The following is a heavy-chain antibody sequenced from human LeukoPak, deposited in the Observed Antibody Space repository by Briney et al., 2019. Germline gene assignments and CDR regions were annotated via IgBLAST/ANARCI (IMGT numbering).Heavy chain of an antibody. J-gene: IGHJ4*02. Sequence: GESLKISCKASGYIFTNYWIGWVRQMPGKGLEWMGIIYPRDSDTRYSPSFQGQVTVSADKSISTAYLQWNTLEASDTAMYYCARRQYSGYDFDFWGQGTLVTASS. CDR3: ARRQYSGYDFDF. D-gene: IGHD5-12*01. CDR2: IYPRDSDT. CDR1: GYIFTNYW. V-gene: IGHV5-51*01.